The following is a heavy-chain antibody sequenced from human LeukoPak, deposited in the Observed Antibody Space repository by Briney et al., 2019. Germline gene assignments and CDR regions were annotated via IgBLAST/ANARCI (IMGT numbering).Heavy chain of an antibody. CDR1: GGSISSGSYY. Sequence: PSQTLSLTCTVSGGSISSGSYYWSWIRQPAGKGLEWIGRIYTSGSTNYNPSLKSRVTISVDTSKNQFSLKLSSVTAADTAVYYCARDRVAARPYYYYYMDVWGKGTTVTVSS. J-gene: IGHJ6*03. CDR2: IYTSGST. D-gene: IGHD6-6*01. CDR3: ARDRVAARPYYYYYMDV. V-gene: IGHV4-61*02.